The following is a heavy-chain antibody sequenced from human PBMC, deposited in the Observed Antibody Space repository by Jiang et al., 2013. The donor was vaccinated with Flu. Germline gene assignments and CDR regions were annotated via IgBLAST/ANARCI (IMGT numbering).Heavy chain of an antibody. Sequence: GPGLXKPSETLSLTCTVSGGSISTYYWGWFRQPPGKALEWIGYTYYSGSSNSNPSLKSRVTISVETSKNQFSLRLSSVTAADTAVYHCAKFRDGYYHYYGMDVWGPRDHGHRLL. CDR2: TYYSGSS. V-gene: IGHV4-59*01. D-gene: IGHD3-10*01. J-gene: IGHJ6*01. CDR3: AKFRDGYYHYYGMDV. CDR1: GGSISTYY.